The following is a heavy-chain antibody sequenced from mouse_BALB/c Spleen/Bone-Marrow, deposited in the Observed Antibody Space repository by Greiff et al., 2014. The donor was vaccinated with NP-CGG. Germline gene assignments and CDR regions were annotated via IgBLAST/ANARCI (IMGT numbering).Heavy chain of an antibody. Sequence: EVQLQQSGAELVKPGASVKLSCTASGLNIKDTYMHWVKQRPEQGLEWIGRIDPANGDTKYDPKFQGKATITADTSSNTAYLQLSSLTSEDTAVYYRARYLIFYDYDEAMDCWGQGTSVTVSS. V-gene: IGHV14-3*02. CDR3: ARYLIFYDYDEAMDC. CDR1: GLNIKDTY. J-gene: IGHJ4*01. CDR2: IDPANGDT. D-gene: IGHD2-4*01.